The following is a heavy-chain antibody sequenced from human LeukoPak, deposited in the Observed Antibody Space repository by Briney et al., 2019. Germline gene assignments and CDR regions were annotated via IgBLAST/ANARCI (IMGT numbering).Heavy chain of an antibody. J-gene: IGHJ3*02. V-gene: IGHV3-7*01. CDR1: GFTFSSYW. CDR3: ARDLRVVVITPTAFDI. Sequence: GGSLRLSCAASGFTFSSYWMSWVRQAPGKGLEWVANIKQDGSEKYYVDSVKGRFTISRDNAKNSLYLQMNSLRAEDTAVYYCARDLRVVVITPTAFDIWGQGTMVTVSS. D-gene: IGHD3-22*01. CDR2: IKQDGSEK.